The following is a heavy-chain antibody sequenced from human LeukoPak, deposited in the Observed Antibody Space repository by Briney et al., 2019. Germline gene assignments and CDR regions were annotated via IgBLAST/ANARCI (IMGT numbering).Heavy chain of an antibody. CDR2: INHSGST. CDR1: GGSFSGYY. Sequence: SETLSLTCAVYGGSFSGYYWSWIRQPPGKGLEWIGEINHSGSTNYNPSLKSRVTISVDTSKNQFSLKLSSVTAADTAVYYCARGDHDYSNYNYWFDPWGQGTLVTVSS. V-gene: IGHV4-34*01. D-gene: IGHD4-11*01. CDR3: ARGDHDYSNYNYWFDP. J-gene: IGHJ5*02.